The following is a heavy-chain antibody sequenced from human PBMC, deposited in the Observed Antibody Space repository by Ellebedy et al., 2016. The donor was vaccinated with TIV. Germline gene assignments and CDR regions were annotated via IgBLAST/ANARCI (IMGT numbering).Heavy chain of an antibody. J-gene: IGHJ3*02. CDR2: ISGSGGST. Sequence: GGSLRLXCAASGFTFSSYAMSWVRQAPGKGLEWVSAISGSGGSTYYADSVKGRFTISRDNSKNTLYLQMNSLRAEDTAVYYCAKDSGVGATSSGAFDIWGQGTMVTVSS. CDR3: AKDSGVGATSSGAFDI. V-gene: IGHV3-23*01. D-gene: IGHD1-26*01. CDR1: GFTFSSYA.